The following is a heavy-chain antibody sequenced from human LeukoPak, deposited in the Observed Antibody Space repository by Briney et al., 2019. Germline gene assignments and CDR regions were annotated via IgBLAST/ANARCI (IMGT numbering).Heavy chain of an antibody. Sequence: ASVKVSCKASEYTFSSYSIHWVRQAPGQRLEWMGWINAGNGNTKYSQKFQGRVTITRDTSASTAYMELSSLRSEDTAVYYCARGSSCCGYDSLDYWGQGTLVTVSS. J-gene: IGHJ4*02. CDR2: INAGNGNT. D-gene: IGHD5-12*01. CDR1: EYTFSSYS. V-gene: IGHV1-3*01. CDR3: ARGSSCCGYDSLDY.